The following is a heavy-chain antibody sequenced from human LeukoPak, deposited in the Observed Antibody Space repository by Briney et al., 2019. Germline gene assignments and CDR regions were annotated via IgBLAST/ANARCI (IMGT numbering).Heavy chain of an antibody. CDR3: AREDGLPPFYYYYYGMDV. CDR2: IKQDGSKK. J-gene: IGHJ6*02. V-gene: IGHV3-7*03. CDR1: GFPFSSYW. D-gene: IGHD5-24*01. Sequence: PGGSLRLSCVASGFPFSSYWMTWVRQAPGKGLEWVANIKQDGSKKSYVDSVKGRFTISRDNAKNSLYLQMNSLRAEDTAVYYCAREDGLPPFYYYYYGMDVWGQGTTVTVSS.